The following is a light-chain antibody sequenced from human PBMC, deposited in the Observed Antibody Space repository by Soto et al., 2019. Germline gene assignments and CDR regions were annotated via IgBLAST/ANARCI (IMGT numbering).Light chain of an antibody. CDR2: GAS. J-gene: IGKJ4*01. CDR3: QQYGSSPLT. CDR1: QTVGTNY. Sequence: EIVLTQSPGALSLSPGERATLCCRASQTVGTNYLAWYQQKPGQAPRLLIYGASSRATGIPDRFSGSGSGTDFTLTISRLEPEDFAVYYCQQYGSSPLTFGGGTKVDI. V-gene: IGKV3-20*01.